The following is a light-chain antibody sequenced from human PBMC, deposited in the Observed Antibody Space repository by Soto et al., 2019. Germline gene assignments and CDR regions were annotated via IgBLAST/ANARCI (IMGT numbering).Light chain of an antibody. CDR1: SSNLRTNP. CDR2: LND. CDR3: QAYDYILTASV. J-gene: IGLJ3*02. V-gene: IGLV1-44*01. Sequence: QSVLTQPPSTSGTPGQRVTISCSGSSSNLRTNPVNWYQHVPGTAPKLLIYLNDQRPSAVPERFSGSKSGTSASLAITGLQAEDEADYYCQAYDYILTASVFGGGTKLTVL.